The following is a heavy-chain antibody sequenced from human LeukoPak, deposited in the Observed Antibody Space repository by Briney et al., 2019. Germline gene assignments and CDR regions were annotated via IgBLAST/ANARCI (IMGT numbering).Heavy chain of an antibody. V-gene: IGHV3-23*01. CDR2: VSESGEIT. CDR3: AKDTAQGYTYGTIEQDY. D-gene: IGHD5-18*01. Sequence: GGSLRLSCAASGIAFSTYAMSWVRQAPGKGLEWVSVVSESGEITHYADSVKGRFTISRDNSKNTVYLQMNSLRAEDSAIYYCAKDTAQGYTYGTIEQDYWGQGTRVTVSS. CDR1: GIAFSTYA. J-gene: IGHJ4*02.